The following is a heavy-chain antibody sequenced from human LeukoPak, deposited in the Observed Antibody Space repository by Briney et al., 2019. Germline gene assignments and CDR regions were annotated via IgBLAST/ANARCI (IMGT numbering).Heavy chain of an antibody. Sequence: GASVKVSCKASGYTFTSYGISWVRQAPGQGLERMGWINPNSGGTNYAQKFQGRVTMTRDTSISTAYMELSRLRSDDTAVYYCARGVGVVVPAAMGYWGQGTLVTVSS. J-gene: IGHJ4*02. V-gene: IGHV1-2*02. D-gene: IGHD2-2*01. CDR3: ARGVGVVVPAAMGY. CDR1: GYTFTSYG. CDR2: INPNSGGT.